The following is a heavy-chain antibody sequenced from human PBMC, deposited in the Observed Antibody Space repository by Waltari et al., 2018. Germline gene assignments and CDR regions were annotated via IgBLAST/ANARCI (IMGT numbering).Heavy chain of an antibody. CDR2: IYHRGST. CDR3: ARHQTGTISTGLDY. CDR1: GYSIRSGYY. Sequence: QVQLQASGPGLVKPSATLSLTCAVSGYSIRSGYYWGWIRQPPGKGLEWIGSIYHRGSTYYNPSLKSRVTISVDTSKNQFSLKLSSVTAADTAVYYCARHQTGTISTGLDYWGQGTLVTVSS. J-gene: IGHJ4*02. D-gene: IGHD1-7*01. V-gene: IGHV4-38-2*01.